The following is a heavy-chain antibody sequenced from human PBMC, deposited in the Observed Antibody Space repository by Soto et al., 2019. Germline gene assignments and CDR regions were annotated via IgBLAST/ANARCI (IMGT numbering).Heavy chain of an antibody. V-gene: IGHV1-18*01. CDR2: ISAYNGNT. CDR3: ARDGESRQLVSIYYYYGMDV. Sequence: QVQLVQSGAEVKKPGASVKVSCKASGYTFTSYGISWVRQAPGQGLEWMGWISAYNGNTNYAQKLQVRVTMTTDTSTSTAYMELRSRRSEDTAVYYCARDGESRQLVSIYYYYGMDVWGQGTTVTDSS. D-gene: IGHD6-6*01. CDR1: GYTFTSYG. J-gene: IGHJ6*02.